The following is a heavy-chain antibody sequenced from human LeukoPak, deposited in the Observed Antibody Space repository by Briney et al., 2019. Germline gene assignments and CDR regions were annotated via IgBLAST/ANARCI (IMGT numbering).Heavy chain of an antibody. V-gene: IGHV3-11*04. CDR3: AGDRRAMDYDFWSGYYIGRFDP. CDR1: GFTFSDYY. CDR2: ISSSGSTI. D-gene: IGHD3-3*01. Sequence: GGSLRLSCAASGFTFSDYYMSWIRQAPGKGLEWVSYISSSGSTIYYADSVKGRFTISRDNAKNSLYLQMNSLRAEDTAVYYCAGDRRAMDYDFWSGYYIGRFDPWGQGTLVTVSS. J-gene: IGHJ5*02.